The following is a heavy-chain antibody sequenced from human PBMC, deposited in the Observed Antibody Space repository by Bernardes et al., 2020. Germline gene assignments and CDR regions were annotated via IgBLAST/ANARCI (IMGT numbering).Heavy chain of an antibody. V-gene: IGHV4-4*02. Sequence: TLSLTCAVSGDSITNNNWWSWVRQPPGKGLEWIGEIHHSGTTNYNPSLKSRVTISMDKSNNQFSLILSSVTAADTAIYYCVRESLAPAPTDAFDIWGQGTMVSVSS. CDR2: IHHSGTT. CDR3: VRESLAPAPTDAFDI. J-gene: IGHJ3*02. CDR1: GDSITNNNW.